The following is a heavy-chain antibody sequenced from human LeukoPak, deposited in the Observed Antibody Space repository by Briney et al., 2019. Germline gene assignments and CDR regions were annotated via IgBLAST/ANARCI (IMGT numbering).Heavy chain of an antibody. D-gene: IGHD2-2*02. CDR1: GYTFTSYD. V-gene: IGHV1-8*03. CDR3: ARGSWGYCSSTSCYNNWFDP. CDR2: MNPNSGNT. J-gene: IGHJ5*02. Sequence: ASVKVSCKASGYTFTSYDINWVRQATGQGLEWMGWMNPNSGNTGYAQKFEGRVTITRNTSISTAYMELGSLRSEDTAVYYCARGSWGYCSSTSCYNNWFDPWGQGTLVTVSS.